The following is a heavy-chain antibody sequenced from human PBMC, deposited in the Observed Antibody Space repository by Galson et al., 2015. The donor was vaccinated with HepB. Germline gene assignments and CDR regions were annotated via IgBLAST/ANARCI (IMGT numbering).Heavy chain of an antibody. Sequence: SVKVSCKASGGTFSTYTVSWVRQAPRQGLEWMGRIVPVLGVYSYAQKFQGRVTMTRDTSISTAYMELSGLQSDDTAVYFCARDVAPINPHYYYYYMDVWGTGTTVIVSS. CDR2: IVPVLGVY. V-gene: IGHV1-69*04. J-gene: IGHJ6*03. D-gene: IGHD2-21*01. CDR1: GGTFSTYT. CDR3: ARDVAPINPHYYYYYMDV.